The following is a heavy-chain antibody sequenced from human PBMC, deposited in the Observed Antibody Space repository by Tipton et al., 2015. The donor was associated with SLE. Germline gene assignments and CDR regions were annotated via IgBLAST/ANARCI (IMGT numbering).Heavy chain of an antibody. V-gene: IGHV4-34*01. CDR3: ARGYDSSGYYDY. Sequence: TLSLTCTVSGGSISTYYWSWIRQPPGKGLEWIGEINHSGSTNYNPSLKSRVTISVDTSKNQFSLKLSSVTAADTAVYYCARGYDSSGYYDYWGQGTLVTVSS. CDR2: INHSGST. D-gene: IGHD3-22*01. J-gene: IGHJ4*02. CDR1: GGSISTYY.